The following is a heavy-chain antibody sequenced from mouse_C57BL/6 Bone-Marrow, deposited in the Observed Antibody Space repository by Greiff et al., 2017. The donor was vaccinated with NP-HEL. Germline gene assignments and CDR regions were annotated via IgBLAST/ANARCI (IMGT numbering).Heavy chain of an antibody. J-gene: IGHJ3*01. CDR2: IYPRSGNT. Sequence: QVQLQQSGAELARPGASVKLSCKASGYTFTSYGISWVKQRTGQGLEWIGEIYPRSGNTYYNEKFKGKATLTADKSSSTAYMALRSLTSEASAVYFCVRNSNYVWCAYWGQGTLVTVSA. CDR3: VRNSNYVWCAY. V-gene: IGHV1-81*01. CDR1: GYTFTSYG. D-gene: IGHD2-5*01.